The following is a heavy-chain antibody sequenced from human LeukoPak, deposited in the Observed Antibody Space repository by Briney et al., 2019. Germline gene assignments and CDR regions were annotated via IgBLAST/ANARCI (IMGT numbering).Heavy chain of an antibody. CDR2: IYSGGST. V-gene: IGHV3-66*01. D-gene: IGHD3/OR15-3a*01. CDR3: ARYGLGAHAFDI. Sequence: GRSLRLSCAASGFTFSDYAMHWVRQAPGKGLEWVSVIYSGGSTYYADSVKGRFTISRDNSKNTLYLQMNSLRAEDTAVYYCARYGLGAHAFDIWGQGTMVTVSS. CDR1: GFTFSDYA. J-gene: IGHJ3*02.